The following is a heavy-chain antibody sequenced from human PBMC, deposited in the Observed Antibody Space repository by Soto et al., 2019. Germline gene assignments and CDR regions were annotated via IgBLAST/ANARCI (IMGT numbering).Heavy chain of an antibody. D-gene: IGHD3-9*01. CDR3: ARGPLPDILTGYPYYFDY. Sequence: GGSLRLSCAASGFTFSSYWMSWVRQAPGKGLEWVANIKQDGSEKYYVDYVKGRFTISRDNAKNSLYLQMNSLRAEDTAVYYCARGPLPDILTGYPYYFDYWGQGTLVTVSS. CDR1: GFTFSSYW. J-gene: IGHJ4*02. CDR2: IKQDGSEK. V-gene: IGHV3-7*05.